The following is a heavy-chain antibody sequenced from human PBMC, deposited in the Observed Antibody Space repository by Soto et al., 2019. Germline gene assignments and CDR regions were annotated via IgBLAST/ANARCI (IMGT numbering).Heavy chain of an antibody. Sequence: EVQLLESGGGLVQPGGSLRLSCATSGFTFTTYAMSWVRQAPGKGLEWVSAISGSGGSTYHADSVRGRFTISRDNSKNTLYLQMNSLRAEDTAVYYCAKDFIVLMVWEGNWGQGTLVTVSS. J-gene: IGHJ4*02. D-gene: IGHD2-8*01. CDR3: AKDFIVLMVWEGN. CDR2: ISGSGGST. V-gene: IGHV3-23*01. CDR1: GFTFTTYA.